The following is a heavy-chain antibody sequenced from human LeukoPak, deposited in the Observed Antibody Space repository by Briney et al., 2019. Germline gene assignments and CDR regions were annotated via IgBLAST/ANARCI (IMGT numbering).Heavy chain of an antibody. D-gene: IGHD5-18*01. V-gene: IGHV3-49*04. CDR3: TGGYSYGDY. J-gene: IGHJ4*02. Sequence: SGGSLRLSCTASGFTFGDYAMSWVRQAPGKGLEWVGFIRSKAYGGTTEYAASVKGRFTISRDVSKSIAYLQMNSLKTEDTAVYYCTGGYSYGDYWGQGTLVTVSS. CDR2: IRSKAYGGTT. CDR1: GFTFGDYA.